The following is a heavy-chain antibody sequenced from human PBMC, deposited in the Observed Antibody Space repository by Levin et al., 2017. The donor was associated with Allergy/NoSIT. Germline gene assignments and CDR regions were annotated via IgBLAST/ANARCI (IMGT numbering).Heavy chain of an antibody. Sequence: AGGSLRLSCAASGFSFSTYAIHWVRQAPGKGLEWVAVISYEGSNKYYADSVKGRFTISRDNSKNTLYLQMNSLREEDTAVYYCASGGYCSGGSCYKGAFDFWGQGTLVTVSS. CDR2: ISYEGSNK. V-gene: IGHV3-30-3*01. CDR3: ASGGYCSGGSCYKGAFDF. D-gene: IGHD2-15*01. J-gene: IGHJ4*02. CDR1: GFSFSTYA.